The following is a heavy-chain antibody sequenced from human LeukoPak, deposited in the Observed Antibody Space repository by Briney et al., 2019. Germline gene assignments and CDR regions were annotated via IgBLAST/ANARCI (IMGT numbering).Heavy chain of an antibody. D-gene: IGHD3-10*01. CDR2: IYTSGST. J-gene: IGHJ4*02. CDR1: GGSISSGNYY. V-gene: IGHV4-61*02. Sequence: SETLSLTCTVSGGSISSGNYYWSWIRQPAGKGLEWIGRIYTSGSTNYNPSLKSRVTISLDTSKNQFSLKLSSVTAADTAVYYCARHSAFGELLGGWFDYWGQGTLVTVSS. CDR3: ARHSAFGELLGGWFDY.